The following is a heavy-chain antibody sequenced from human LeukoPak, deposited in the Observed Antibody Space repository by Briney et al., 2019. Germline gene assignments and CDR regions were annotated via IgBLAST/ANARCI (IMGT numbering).Heavy chain of an antibody. CDR2: IIPIFGTA. CDR3: ADMIYGSGSYFAD. J-gene: IGHJ1*01. V-gene: IGHV1-69*13. CDR1: GGAFSSYA. D-gene: IGHD3-10*01. Sequence: ASVKVSCKASGGAFSSYAISWVRQAPGQGLEWMGGIIPIFGTANYAQKFQGRVTITADESTSTAYMELSSLRSEDTAVYYCADMIYGSGSYFADWGQGTLVTVSS.